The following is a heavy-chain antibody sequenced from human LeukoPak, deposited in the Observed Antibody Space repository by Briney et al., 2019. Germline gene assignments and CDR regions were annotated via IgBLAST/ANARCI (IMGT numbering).Heavy chain of an antibody. CDR3: ARDLGDYYDSSGYSHLDY. Sequence: ASVKVSCKASGGTFSSYAISWVRQAPGQGLEWMGGIIPIFGTANYAQKFQGRVTITADESTSTAYMELSSLRSEDTAVYYCARDLGDYYDSSGYSHLDYWGQGTLVTVSS. V-gene: IGHV1-69*13. J-gene: IGHJ4*02. CDR2: IIPIFGTA. D-gene: IGHD3-22*01. CDR1: GGTFSSYA.